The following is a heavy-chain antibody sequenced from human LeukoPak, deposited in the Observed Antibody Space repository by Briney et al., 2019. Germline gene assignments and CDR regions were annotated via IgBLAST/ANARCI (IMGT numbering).Heavy chain of an antibody. V-gene: IGHV4-34*01. CDR2: INHSGST. J-gene: IGHJ4*02. Sequence: PSETLSLTCAVSGGSISSGGYSWSWIRQPPGKGLEWIGEINHSGSTNYNPSLKSRVTISVDTSKNQFSLKLSSVTAADTAVYYCARGNPDYFDYWGQGTLVTVSS. CDR1: GGSISSGGYS. CDR3: ARGNPDYFDY.